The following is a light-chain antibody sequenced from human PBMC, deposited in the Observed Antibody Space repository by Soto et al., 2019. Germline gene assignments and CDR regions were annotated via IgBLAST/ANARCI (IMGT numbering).Light chain of an antibody. Sequence: EIVLTQSPGTLSLSPGERATLSCRASQSVSSTSLAWYQQKPGQAPRLLIYGTSTRATGIPDTFSGCGSGTDFTLTISRLEPEDFTVYYCQQYGGSPLTFGEGTKVDIK. V-gene: IGKV3-20*01. CDR2: GTS. CDR1: QSVSSTS. J-gene: IGKJ4*01. CDR3: QQYGGSPLT.